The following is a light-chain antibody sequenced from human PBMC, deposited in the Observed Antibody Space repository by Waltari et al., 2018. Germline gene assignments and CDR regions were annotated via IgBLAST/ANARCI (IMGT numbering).Light chain of an antibody. Sequence: QSALTQPPSASGFPGQSVTISCPGSSSDFGAYKYVSWYQQQPGQAPKLMIYEVSKPPSGVPDRFSGSKSGNTASLPVSGLQADDEADYYCSSFAGSNRFGVFGGGTKLTVL. CDR3: SSFAGSNRFGV. CDR2: EVS. V-gene: IGLV2-8*01. J-gene: IGLJ3*02. CDR1: SSDFGAYKY.